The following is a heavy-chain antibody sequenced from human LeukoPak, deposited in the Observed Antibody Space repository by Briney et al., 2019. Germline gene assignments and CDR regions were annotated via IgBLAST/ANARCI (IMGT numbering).Heavy chain of an antibody. J-gene: IGHJ4*02. V-gene: IGHV3-74*01. CDR2: ISRGGATT. D-gene: IGHD1-1*01. CDR3: VRLLDIDY. CDR1: GFTFRNYW. Sequence: GGSLRLSCAASGFTFRNYWMHWVRQAPGKGLVWVSRISRGGATTHYAGSVKGRFTISRDNAKNMVYLQMDSLSAEDTAVYYCVRLLDIDYWGQGTLVTVSS.